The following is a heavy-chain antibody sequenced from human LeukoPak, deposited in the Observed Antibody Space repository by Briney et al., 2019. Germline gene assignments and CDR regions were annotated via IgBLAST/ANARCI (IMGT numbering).Heavy chain of an antibody. CDR1: GFTFSSYG. CDR2: ISYDGSNK. V-gene: IGHV3-30*03. J-gene: IGHJ4*02. CDR3: ATPYYDFWSGYFDY. D-gene: IGHD3-3*01. Sequence: GGSLRLSCAASGFTFSSYGMHWVRQAPGKGLEWVAVISYDGSNKYYADSVKGRFTISRDNSKNTLYLQMNSLRAEDTAVYYCATPYYDFWSGYFDYWGQGTLVTVSS.